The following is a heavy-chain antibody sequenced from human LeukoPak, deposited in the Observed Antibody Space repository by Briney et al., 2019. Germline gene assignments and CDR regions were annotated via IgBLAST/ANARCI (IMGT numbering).Heavy chain of an antibody. V-gene: IGHV3-30-3*01. D-gene: IGHD4-23*01. CDR1: GFTFSSYA. CDR3: ARSEDNSNYYMDV. J-gene: IGHJ6*03. Sequence: PGRSLRLSCAASGFTFSSYAMHWVRQAPGKGLEWVAVISYDGSNKYYADSVKGRFTISRDNSKNTLYLQMNSLRAEDTAVYYCARSEDNSNYYMDVWGKGTTVTVSS. CDR2: ISYDGSNK.